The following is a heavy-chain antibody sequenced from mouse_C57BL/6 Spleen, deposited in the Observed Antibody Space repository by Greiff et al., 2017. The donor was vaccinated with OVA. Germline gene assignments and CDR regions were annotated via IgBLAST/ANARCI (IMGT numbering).Heavy chain of an antibody. CDR2: IHPNSGST. CDR1: GYTFTSYW. J-gene: IGHJ3*01. V-gene: IGHV1-64*01. Sequence: VQLQQPGAELVKPGASVKLSCKASGYTFTSYWMHWVKQRPGQGLEWIGMIHPNSGSTNYNEKFKSKATLTVDKSSSTAYMQLSSLTSEDSAVYYGARAGYSNYPAWFAYWGQGTLVTVSA. CDR3: ARAGYSNYPAWFAY. D-gene: IGHD2-5*01.